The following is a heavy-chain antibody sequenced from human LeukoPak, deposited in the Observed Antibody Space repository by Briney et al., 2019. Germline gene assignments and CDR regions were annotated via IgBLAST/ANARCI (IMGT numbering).Heavy chain of an antibody. CDR2: IYYTGTT. Sequence: PSETLSLTCTVSGGSINGYYWSWFRQPPGKGLEWIAYIYYTGTTNYNPSLKSRVTISLDTSKNGLSLRLTSVTAADTAVYYCARGFGAAAGDYWGQGTLVTVSS. V-gene: IGHV4-59*08. CDR1: GGSINGYY. CDR3: ARGFGAAAGDY. J-gene: IGHJ4*02. D-gene: IGHD6-13*01.